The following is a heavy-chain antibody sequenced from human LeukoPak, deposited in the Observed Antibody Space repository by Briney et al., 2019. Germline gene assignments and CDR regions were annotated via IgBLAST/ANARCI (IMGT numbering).Heavy chain of an antibody. D-gene: IGHD5-18*01. CDR2: FLTSTGTT. V-gene: IGHV3-23*01. CDR1: GFSFSRSV. Sequence: GGSLRLSCAASGFSFSRSVVGWVRQAPGKGLEWVSTFLTSTGTTYYTASLRGRFTISADVSKNTLYLQMDRLRAGDTAVYYCAKGQNSRGYSRDYWGQGTLVTVSS. J-gene: IGHJ4*02. CDR3: AKGQNSRGYSRDY.